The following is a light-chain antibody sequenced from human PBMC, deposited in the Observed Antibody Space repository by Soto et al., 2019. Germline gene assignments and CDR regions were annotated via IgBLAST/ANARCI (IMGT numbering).Light chain of an antibody. CDR3: QKYNSASWT. CDR1: QGISNY. J-gene: IGKJ1*01. Sequence: DIQMTQSPSSLSASVGDRVTITCRASQGISNYLAWSQQKPGKVPKLLIYAASTLQSGVPSRFSGSGSGTDFTITIRSLQPEDVATYYCQKYNSASWTCGQGTKVEIK. V-gene: IGKV1-27*01. CDR2: AAS.